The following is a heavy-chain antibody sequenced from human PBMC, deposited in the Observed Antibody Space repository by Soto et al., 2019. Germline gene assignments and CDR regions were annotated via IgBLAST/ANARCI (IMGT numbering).Heavy chain of an antibody. CDR1: TSNLKNYA. D-gene: IGHD3-16*01. Sequence: SLRLSCVDSTSNLKNYAMAWVRQAPGKGLEWVSALTDTGGSTYYAASVKGRFTISRDNSRNTLFLQMDRLRVDDTAVYYCAKIKGAITFLHFDTWGQGTLVTVS. CDR3: AKIKGAITFLHFDT. J-gene: IGHJ4*02. CDR2: LTDTGGST. V-gene: IGHV3-23*01.